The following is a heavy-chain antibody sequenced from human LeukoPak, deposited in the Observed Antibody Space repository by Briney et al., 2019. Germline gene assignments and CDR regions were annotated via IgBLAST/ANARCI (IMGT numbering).Heavy chain of an antibody. CDR1: GFTFSSYA. CDR2: ISGSGGST. CDR3: TRLLGTESNY. V-gene: IGHV3-23*01. Sequence: GGSLRLSCAASGFTFSSYAMSWVRQAPGKGLEWVSAISGSGGSTYYADSVKGRFTISRDESKDTAYLQMNSLKTEDTAVYYCTRLLGTESNYWGQGTLVTVSS. J-gene: IGHJ4*02. D-gene: IGHD1-14*01.